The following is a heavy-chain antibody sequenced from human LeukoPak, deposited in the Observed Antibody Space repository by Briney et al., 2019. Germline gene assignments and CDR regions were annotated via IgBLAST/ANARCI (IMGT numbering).Heavy chain of an antibody. Sequence: SGGSLRLSCAAAGFNFNTYTMNWVRQAPGKGLEWVSSISSDSSYIYYADAVNGRFTVSRDNAKYSLYLQMNSLRAEDTAVYYCVRGSYGAYDYWGQGSLVTVSS. CDR1: GFNFNTYT. V-gene: IGHV3-21*01. CDR3: VRGSYGAYDY. D-gene: IGHD4-17*01. CDR2: ISSDSSYI. J-gene: IGHJ4*02.